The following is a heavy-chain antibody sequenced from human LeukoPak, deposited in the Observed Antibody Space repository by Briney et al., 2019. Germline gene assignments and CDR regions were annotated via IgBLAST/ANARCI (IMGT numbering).Heavy chain of an antibody. V-gene: IGHV4-34*01. CDR2: INHSGST. CDR3: ARHDYSNNWFDP. J-gene: IGHJ5*02. CDR1: GGSFSGYY. Sequence: SETLSLTCAVYGGSFSGYYWSWLRQPPGKGLEWIGEINHSGSTNYNPSLKSRVTISVDTSKNQFSLKLSSVTAADTAVYYCARHDYSNNWFDPWGQGTLVTVSS. D-gene: IGHD4-11*01.